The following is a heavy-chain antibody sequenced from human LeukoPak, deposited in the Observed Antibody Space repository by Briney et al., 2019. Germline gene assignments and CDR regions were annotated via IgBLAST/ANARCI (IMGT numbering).Heavy chain of an antibody. Sequence: GGSLRLSCAASGFTFCIYTMNWVRQAPGKGLEWVSSISSSSNYIYYADSVKGRFTISRDSAKNSLYLQMNSLRAEDTAVYYCARDYDGSGYFGYWGQGTLVTVSS. CDR1: GFTFCIYT. CDR2: ISSSSNYI. CDR3: ARDYDGSGYFGY. J-gene: IGHJ4*02. D-gene: IGHD3-22*01. V-gene: IGHV3-21*01.